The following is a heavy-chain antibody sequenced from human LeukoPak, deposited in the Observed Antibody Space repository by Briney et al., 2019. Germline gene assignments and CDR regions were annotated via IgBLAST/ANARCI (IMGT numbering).Heavy chain of an antibody. Sequence: ASVKVSCKASGYTFTDYSMHWVRQAPGQGLEWMGWINPNSGGTNYTQKFQGRVTMTRGTSISTAYMELISLRSDDTAVYYCASGMEGWYFDLWGRGTLVTVSS. CDR1: GYTFTDYS. CDR3: ASGMEGWYFDL. V-gene: IGHV1-2*02. CDR2: INPNSGGT. D-gene: IGHD3-3*01. J-gene: IGHJ2*01.